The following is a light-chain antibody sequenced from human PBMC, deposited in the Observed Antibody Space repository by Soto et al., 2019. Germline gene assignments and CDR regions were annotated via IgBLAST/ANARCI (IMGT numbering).Light chain of an antibody. Sequence: EIVLTQSPATLSLSPGERATLSCRASQSVSSYLAWYQQKPGQAPRLLIYDASNRATGIPARFSGGGSGTDFTLTISSLEPEDFAVYYCQQRFNWPRFTFGQVTKLEIK. CDR3: QQRFNWPRFT. J-gene: IGKJ2*01. V-gene: IGKV3-11*01. CDR1: QSVSSY. CDR2: DAS.